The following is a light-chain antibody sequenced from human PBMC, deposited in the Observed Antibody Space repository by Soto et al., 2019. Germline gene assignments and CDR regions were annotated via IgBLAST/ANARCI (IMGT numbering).Light chain of an antibody. J-gene: IGKJ1*01. V-gene: IGKV1-17*01. CDR3: LQYSNTPWT. CDR2: AAS. Sequence: MRMTRSASSLSASVGDRVTITSRASQGIRNDLGWYQQKPGKAPKLLIYAASSLQSGVPSRFSGSGSGTEFTLTISSLQPDDFASYYCLQYSNTPWTFGRGTKVDIK. CDR1: QGIRND.